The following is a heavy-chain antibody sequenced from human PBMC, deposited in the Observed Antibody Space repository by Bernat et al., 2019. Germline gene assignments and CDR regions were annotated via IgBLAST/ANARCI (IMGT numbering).Heavy chain of an antibody. D-gene: IGHD5-18*01. V-gene: IGHV3-48*01. CDR1: GFTFSSYS. CDR2: ISSSSSTI. CDR3: ARDLYGPFNTAILQGSDRGLDY. J-gene: IGHJ4*02. Sequence: EVQLVESGGGLVQPGGSLRLSCAASGFTFSSYSMNWVRQAPGKGVEWVSYISSSSSTIYYADSVKGRFTISRDNSKNTLYLQMNSLRAEDTAVYYCARDLYGPFNTAILQGSDRGLDYWGQGTLVTVSS.